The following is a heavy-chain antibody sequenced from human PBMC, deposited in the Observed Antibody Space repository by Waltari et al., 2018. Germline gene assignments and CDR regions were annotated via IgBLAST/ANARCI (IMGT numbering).Heavy chain of an antibody. CDR1: GFTFSSYA. Sequence: EVQLLESGGGLVQPGGSLRLSCAASGFTFSSYAMSWVRQAPGKGLEWVSAISGSGGSTYYADSVKGRFTISRDNSKNTLYLQMNSLRAEDTAVYYCARVGWGVGYFDLWGRGTLVTVSS. CDR2: ISGSGGST. CDR3: ARVGWGVGYFDL. V-gene: IGHV3-23*01. D-gene: IGHD3-10*01. J-gene: IGHJ2*01.